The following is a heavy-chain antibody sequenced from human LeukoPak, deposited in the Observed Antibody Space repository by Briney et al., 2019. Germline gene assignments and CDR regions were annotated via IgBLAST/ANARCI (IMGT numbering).Heavy chain of an antibody. V-gene: IGHV3-43*02. CDR1: GFTFDGYG. J-gene: IGHJ6*03. Sequence: PGGSLRLSCAASGFTFDGYGMSWVRQAPGKGLEGVSAISGRGGSTYYADSVKGRFTISRDNRKNSLYLQMNSLRTEDTALYYCAKDYLPVSRRSYYYMDVWGNGTTVTVSS. CDR2: ISGRGGST. D-gene: IGHD1-14*01. CDR3: AKDYLPVSRRSYYYMDV.